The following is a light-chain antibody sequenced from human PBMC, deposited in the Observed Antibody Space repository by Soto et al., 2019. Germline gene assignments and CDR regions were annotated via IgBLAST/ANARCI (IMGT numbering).Light chain of an antibody. Sequence: EIVLTQSPATLSLSPGERATLSCRASQSITSYLAWYQQKPGQAPRLLIYDASNRATGIPARFSGSGSGTEFTLTISSLEPEDFAVYYCQQRSSWPITFGPGTKVDVK. CDR1: QSITSY. CDR3: QQRSSWPIT. J-gene: IGKJ3*01. V-gene: IGKV3-11*01. CDR2: DAS.